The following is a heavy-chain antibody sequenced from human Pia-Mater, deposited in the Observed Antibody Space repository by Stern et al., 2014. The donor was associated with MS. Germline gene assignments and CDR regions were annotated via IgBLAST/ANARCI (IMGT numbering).Heavy chain of an antibody. CDR1: GGTFNVYA. V-gene: IGHV1-69*01. CDR2: IIPIFGTA. D-gene: IGHD3-9*01. J-gene: IGHJ6*02. Sequence: VQLLESGAEVKKPGSSVKGSCKASGGTFNVYAINWLRQAPGQGLEWMGGIIPIFGTANDAQKFQGRVTITADESTRTSSMQLSSLRYDDTAVYYCARDGRHTDNYGLDVWGQGTTVTVSS. CDR3: ARDGRHTDNYGLDV.